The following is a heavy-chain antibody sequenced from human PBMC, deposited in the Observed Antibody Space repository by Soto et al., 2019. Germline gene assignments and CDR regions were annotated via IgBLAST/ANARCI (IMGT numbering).Heavy chain of an antibody. D-gene: IGHD2-21*02. CDR1: GYTFTGYY. CDR2: INPNSGGT. V-gene: IGHV1-2*04. CDR3: ERSCGGDCRDYYGMDV. Sequence: QVQLVQSGAEVKKPGASVKVSCKASGYTFTGYYMHWVRQAPGQGLEWMGWINPNSGGTNYAQKFQGWVTMTRDTSISTAYMELSRLRSDDTAVYYCERSCGGDCRDYYGMDVWGQGTTVTVSS. J-gene: IGHJ6*02.